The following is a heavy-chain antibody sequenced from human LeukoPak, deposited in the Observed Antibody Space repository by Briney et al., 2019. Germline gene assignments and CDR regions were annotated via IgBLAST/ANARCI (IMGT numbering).Heavy chain of an antibody. V-gene: IGHV1-46*01. CDR1: GYTLTELS. J-gene: IGHJ4*02. Sequence: ASVKVSCKVSGYTLTELSMHWVRQAPGQGLEWMGVINPSVGSTSYPQKFQGRVTMSRDTSTSTVYMELSSLKSEDTAVYYCAAPGASGFVGNFWSGPLDFWGRGALVTVSS. D-gene: IGHD3-3*01. CDR2: INPSVGST. CDR3: AAPGASGFVGNFWSGPLDF.